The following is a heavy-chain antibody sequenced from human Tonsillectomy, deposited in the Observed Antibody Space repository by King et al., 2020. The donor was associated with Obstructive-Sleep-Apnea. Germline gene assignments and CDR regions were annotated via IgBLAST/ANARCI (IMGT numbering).Heavy chain of an antibody. CDR1: GYTFTSCG. CDR2: ISTYDGNT. J-gene: IGHJ4*02. V-gene: IGHV1-18*01. D-gene: IGHD1-1*01. CDR3: ARDFSPYHWKEGVNYFDH. Sequence: QLVQSGVEVTNPGASVKVSCKASGYTFTSCGISWVRQAPGEGLEWMGWISTYDGNTNYGQKFQGRVTMTTDTSTGTVYMELRSLRSDDTAVYYCARDFSPYHWKEGVNYFDHWGQGTLVTVSS.